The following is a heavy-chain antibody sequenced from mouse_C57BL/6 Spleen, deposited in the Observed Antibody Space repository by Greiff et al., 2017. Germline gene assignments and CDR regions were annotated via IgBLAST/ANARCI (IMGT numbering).Heavy chain of an antibody. D-gene: IGHD1-1*01. Sequence: EVQLVESGPGLVKPSQSLSLTCSVTGYSITSGYYWNWIRQFPGNKLEWMGYISYDGSNNYNPSLKNRISITRDTSKNQFFLKLNSVTTEDTATYYCANYYGSSYRYYAMDYWGQGTSVTVSS. V-gene: IGHV3-6*01. J-gene: IGHJ4*01. CDR2: ISYDGSN. CDR1: GYSITSGYY. CDR3: ANYYGSSYRYYAMDY.